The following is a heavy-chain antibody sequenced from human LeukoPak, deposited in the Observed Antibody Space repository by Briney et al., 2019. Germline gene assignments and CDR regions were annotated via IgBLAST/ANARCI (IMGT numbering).Heavy chain of an antibody. D-gene: IGHD4-17*01. J-gene: IGHJ5*02. V-gene: IGHV4-59*01. CDR3: AKDLHYGDGRWEFDP. CDR2: IYYSGST. Sequence: SETLSLTCTVSGGSISSYYWGWIRQPPGKGLEWSGYIYYSGSTNYNPSLKSRVTISVDTSKNQFSLKLSSVTAADTAIYYCAKDLHYGDGRWEFDPWGQGTLVTVSS. CDR1: GGSISSYY.